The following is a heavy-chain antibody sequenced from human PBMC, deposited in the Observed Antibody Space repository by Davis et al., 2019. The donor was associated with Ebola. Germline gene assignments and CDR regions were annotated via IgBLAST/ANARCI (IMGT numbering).Heavy chain of an antibody. J-gene: IGHJ6*02. CDR1: GFTFSSYG. Sequence: GESLKISCAASGFTFSSYGMHWVRQAPGKGLEWVAVISYDGSNKYYADSVKGRFTISRDNSKNSLYLQMNSLRDEDTAVYYCARAGTAVAGTFNYYYGMDVWGQGTTVTVSS. D-gene: IGHD6-19*01. V-gene: IGHV3-30*03. CDR2: ISYDGSNK. CDR3: ARAGTAVAGTFNYYYGMDV.